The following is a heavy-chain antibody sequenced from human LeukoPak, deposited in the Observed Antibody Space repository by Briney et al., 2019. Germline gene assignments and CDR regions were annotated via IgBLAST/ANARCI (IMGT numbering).Heavy chain of an antibody. Sequence: SQTLSLTCAISGDSVSSNSAAWNWIRQSPSRGLEWLGRTYYRSKWYNDYAVSVKSRITINPDASKNQFSLQLNSVTPEDTAVYYCATGSYCSGGSCHLSAFDYWGQGTLVTVST. D-gene: IGHD2-15*01. J-gene: IGHJ4*02. CDR3: ATGSYCSGGSCHLSAFDY. CDR1: GDSVSSNSAA. V-gene: IGHV6-1*01. CDR2: TYYRSKWYN.